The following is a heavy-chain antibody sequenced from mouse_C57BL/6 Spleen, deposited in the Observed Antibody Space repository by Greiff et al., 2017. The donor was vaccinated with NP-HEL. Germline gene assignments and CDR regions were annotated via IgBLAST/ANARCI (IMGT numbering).Heavy chain of an antibody. Sequence: VQLQQSGPELVKPGASVKISCKASGYAFSSSWMNWVKQRPGKGLEWIGRIYPGDGDTNYNGKFKGKATLTADKSSSTAYMQLSSLTSEDSAVYFCARGPPLITTVDYWGQGTTLTVSS. D-gene: IGHD1-1*01. CDR2: IYPGDGDT. V-gene: IGHV1-82*01. CDR1: GYAFSSSW. J-gene: IGHJ2*01. CDR3: ARGPPLITTVDY.